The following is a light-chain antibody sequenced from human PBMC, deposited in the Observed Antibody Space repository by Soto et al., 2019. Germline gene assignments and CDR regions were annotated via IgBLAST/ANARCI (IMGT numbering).Light chain of an antibody. CDR3: QQYGIPPQT. J-gene: IGKJ2*01. Sequence: EIVLTQSPGTLSLSPGERATLSCRASQSVSSSYLAWYQQKPGQAPRLLIYGASSRATGIPDRFSGSGSGTDFTLTISRLEPKDCAVYYCQQYGIPPQTFGQGTKLEIK. CDR1: QSVSSSY. V-gene: IGKV3-20*01. CDR2: GAS.